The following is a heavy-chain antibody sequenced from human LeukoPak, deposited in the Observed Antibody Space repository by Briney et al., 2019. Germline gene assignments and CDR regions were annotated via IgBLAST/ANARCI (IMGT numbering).Heavy chain of an antibody. CDR2: ISYDGNDK. Sequence: GGSLRLSCAASGFTFNTHDMHWVRQAPGKGLEWVAFISYDGNDKSYAYSVKGRFTISRDNSKNTLYLQLNSLRVEDTAMYYCATGSDYDSWTGLTDAFDMWGQGTMVIVSS. CDR1: GFTFNTHD. CDR3: ATGSDYDSWTGLTDAFDM. V-gene: IGHV3-30*02. J-gene: IGHJ3*02. D-gene: IGHD3-3*01.